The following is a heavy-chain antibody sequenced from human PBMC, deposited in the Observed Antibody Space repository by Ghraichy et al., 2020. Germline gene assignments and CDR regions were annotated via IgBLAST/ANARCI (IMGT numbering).Heavy chain of an antibody. V-gene: IGHV4-30-2*01. CDR3: ASNPGDPDAFDI. J-gene: IGHJ3*02. Sequence: SQTLSLTCAVSGGSISSGGYSWSWIRQPPGKGLEWIGYIYHSVSTYYNPSLKSRVTISVDRSKNQFSLKLSSVTAADTAVYYCASNPGDPDAFDIWGQGTMVTVSS. CDR2: IYHSVST. D-gene: IGHD3-16*01. CDR1: GGSISSGGYS.